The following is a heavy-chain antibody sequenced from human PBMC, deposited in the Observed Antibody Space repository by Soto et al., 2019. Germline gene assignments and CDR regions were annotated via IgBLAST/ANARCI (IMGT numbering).Heavy chain of an antibody. CDR2: IIPIFGTA. CDR3: ARCLGGYNFYNWFDP. Sequence: SVKVSCKASGGTFSSYAISWVRQAPGQGLEWMGGIIPIFGTANYAQKFQGRVTITADESTSTAYMELSSLRSEDTAVYYCARCLGGYNFYNWFDPWGQGTPVTVSS. D-gene: IGHD5-12*01. J-gene: IGHJ5*02. V-gene: IGHV1-69*13. CDR1: GGTFSSYA.